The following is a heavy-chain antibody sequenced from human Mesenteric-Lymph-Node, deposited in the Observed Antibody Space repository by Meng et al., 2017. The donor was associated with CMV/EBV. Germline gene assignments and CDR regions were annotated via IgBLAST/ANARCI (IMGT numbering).Heavy chain of an antibody. CDR1: GGSVSRGSYY. J-gene: IGHJ4*02. CDR2: INHSGST. V-gene: IGHV4-61*01. Sequence: SETLSLTCTVSGGSVSRGSYYWNWIRQPPGKGLEWIGEINHSGSTNYNPSLKSRVTISVDTSKNQFSLKLSSVTAADTAVYYCARGVGDYWGQGTLVTVSS. D-gene: IGHD3-10*01. CDR3: ARGVGDY.